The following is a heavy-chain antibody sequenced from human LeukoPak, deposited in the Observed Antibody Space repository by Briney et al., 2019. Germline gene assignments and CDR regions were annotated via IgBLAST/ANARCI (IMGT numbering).Heavy chain of an antibody. CDR3: ARDNGYSSSWYPYYYYGMDV. V-gene: IGHV1-69*04. Sequence: GASVKVSCKASGGTFSSYAISWVRQAPGQGLEWMGRIIPILGIANYAQKLQGRVTMTTDTSTSTAYMELRSLRSDDTAVYYCARDNGYSSSWYPYYYYGMDVWGQGTTVTVSS. CDR1: GGTFSSYA. J-gene: IGHJ6*02. D-gene: IGHD6-13*01. CDR2: IIPILGIA.